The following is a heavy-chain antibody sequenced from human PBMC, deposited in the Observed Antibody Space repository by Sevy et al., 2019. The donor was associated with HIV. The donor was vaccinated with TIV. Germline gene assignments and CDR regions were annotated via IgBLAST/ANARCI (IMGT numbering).Heavy chain of an antibody. D-gene: IGHD3-16*01. Sequence: GGSLRLSCAASGFTFSAYWMNWVRQAPGKGLEWVANIKSDGSDKHYVDSVEGQFTISRENAKNSLYLQMNSLRVEDTAVYYCAQETVGRFDSWGQGTLVTVSS. CDR2: IKSDGSDK. CDR1: GFTFSAYW. CDR3: AQETVGRFDS. J-gene: IGHJ4*02. V-gene: IGHV3-7*01.